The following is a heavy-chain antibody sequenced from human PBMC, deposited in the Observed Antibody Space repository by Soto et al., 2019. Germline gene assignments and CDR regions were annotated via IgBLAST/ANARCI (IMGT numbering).Heavy chain of an antibody. V-gene: IGHV3-33*01. J-gene: IGHJ6*02. CDR2: IWYDGSNK. CDR1: GFTFSSYG. CDR3: ARDKVPGGSYRSSGMDV. Sequence: PGGSLRLSCAASGFTFSSYGMHWVRQAPGKGLEWVAVIWYDGSNKYYADSVKGRFTISRDNSKNTLYLQMNSLRAEDTAVYYCARDKVPGGSYRSSGMDVWGQGTTVTVSS. D-gene: IGHD1-26*01.